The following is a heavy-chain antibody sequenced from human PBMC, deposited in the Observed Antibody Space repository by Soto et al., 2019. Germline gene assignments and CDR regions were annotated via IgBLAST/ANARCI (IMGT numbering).Heavy chain of an antibody. CDR3: ARDPSCGGDCHFDL. CDR2: IVPVVTTT. Sequence: HVQLVQSGAEVKRPGSSVKVSCKTSGGIFSNYAISWVRQAPGQGLEWMGGIVPVVTTTNYAQKFQGRVTFTADGSTTTVYMELSGLTSENTAVYYCARDPSCGGDCHFDLWGQGTLVTVSS. V-gene: IGHV1-69*12. D-gene: IGHD2-21*02. J-gene: IGHJ5*02. CDR1: GGIFSNYA.